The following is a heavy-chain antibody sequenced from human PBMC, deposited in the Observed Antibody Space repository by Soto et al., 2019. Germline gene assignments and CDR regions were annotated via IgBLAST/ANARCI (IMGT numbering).Heavy chain of an antibody. CDR1: GYTLSELP. Sequence: QVHLIQSGAEVKKPGASVKVSCKVSGYTLSELPMYWVRQTPGKGLEWMGGFNPEEGETMYAQKFHGRVTMTEDASTDTAYMELSSLTSEDTAVYYCATLSRSGYEAYDYWGQGTLVTVSS. V-gene: IGHV1-24*01. J-gene: IGHJ4*02. CDR3: ATLSRSGYEAYDY. D-gene: IGHD3-22*01. CDR2: FNPEEGET.